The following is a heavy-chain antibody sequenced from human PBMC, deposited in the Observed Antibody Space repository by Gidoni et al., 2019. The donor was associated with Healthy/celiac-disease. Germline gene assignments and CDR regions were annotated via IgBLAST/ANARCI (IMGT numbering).Heavy chain of an antibody. CDR1: GFTFSSYG. CDR2: ISYDGSNK. J-gene: IGHJ6*02. V-gene: IGHV3-30*18. CDR3: AKDSAAVTTWDYYYYGMDV. Sequence: QVQLLESGGGVFKLGRSLRLSCAASGFTFSSYGMHWCRLAPGEGLEWVEVISYDGSNKYCADAVKGRFTISRDNSKNTLYLQMNSLRAEDTAVYYCAKDSAAVTTWDYYYYGMDVWGQGTTVTGSS. D-gene: IGHD4-4*01.